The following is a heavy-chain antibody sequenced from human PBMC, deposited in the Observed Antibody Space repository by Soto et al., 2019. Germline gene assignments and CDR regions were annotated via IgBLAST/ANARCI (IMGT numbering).Heavy chain of an antibody. J-gene: IGHJ4*02. CDR3: AHRVLRTVFGLVTTTAIYFDF. D-gene: IGHD3-3*01. Sequence: QITLNESGPTQVKPRQTLTLTCTFSGFSLTTSGVGVGWIRQSPGKAPEWLALIYWDDDKRYSPTLKSSLTITKDTAQHQVVLTMADLDPADTATYYCAHRVLRTVFGLVTTTAIYFDFWGQGTPVAVSS. CDR1: GFSLTTSGVG. CDR2: IYWDDDK. V-gene: IGHV2-5*02.